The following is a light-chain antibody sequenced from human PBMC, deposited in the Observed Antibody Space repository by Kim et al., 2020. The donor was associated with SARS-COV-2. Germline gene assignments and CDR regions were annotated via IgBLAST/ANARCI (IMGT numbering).Light chain of an antibody. CDR3: YSAADNNLL. V-gene: IGLV3-27*01. J-gene: IGLJ3*02. CDR2: KDS. Sequence: SYELTQPSSVSVSPGQTARITCSGDVLAKRYARWFQQKPGQAPLLVIYKDSKRPSGIPARFSGSSSGTTVTLTISGAQVEDEADYYCYSAADNNLLFGGGTQLAIL. CDR1: VLAKRY.